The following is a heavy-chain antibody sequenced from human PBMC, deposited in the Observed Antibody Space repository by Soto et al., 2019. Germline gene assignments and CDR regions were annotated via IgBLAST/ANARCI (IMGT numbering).Heavy chain of an antibody. J-gene: IGHJ6*03. V-gene: IGHV1-46*03. D-gene: IGHD3-9*01. CDR1: GYTFTSYY. CDR3: ASSTGHHYYYYYMDV. CDR2: INPSGGST. Sequence: ASVKVSCKASGYTFTSYYMHWVRQAPGQGLEWMGIINPSGGSTSYAQKFQGRVTMTRDTSTGTVYMELSSLRSEDTAVYYCASSTGHHYYYYYMDVWGKGTTVTVSS.